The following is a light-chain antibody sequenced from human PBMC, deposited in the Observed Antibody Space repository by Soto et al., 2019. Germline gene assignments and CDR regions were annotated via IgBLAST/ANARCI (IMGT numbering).Light chain of an antibody. J-gene: IGKJ2*01. CDR2: AAS. Sequence: ESVLTQSPGTLSLSPGERATLSCRTSQTISSIYLAWYQQKPAQAPRLLIYAASRRATGIPVRFSGSGSGTEFTLTISGLEPEDFAVYYCQQYSSSPPMYTFGQGTKLEIK. CDR3: QQYSSSPPMYT. CDR1: QTISSIY. V-gene: IGKV3-20*01.